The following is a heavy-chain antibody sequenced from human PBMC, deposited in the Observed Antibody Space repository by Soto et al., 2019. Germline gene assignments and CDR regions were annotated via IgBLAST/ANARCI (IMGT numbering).Heavy chain of an antibody. J-gene: IGHJ6*02. V-gene: IGHV4-30-2*06. CDR2: TYQSGSA. CDR1: GGSISSGGYS. Sequence: SETLSLTCTVSGGSISSGGYSWTWIRQSPGRGLEWIGYTYQSGSAYYNPSLKSRVTISVDRSKNQFSLNLTSVTAADTAVYYCARDYYGMDVWGQGTTVTVSS. CDR3: ARDYYGMDV.